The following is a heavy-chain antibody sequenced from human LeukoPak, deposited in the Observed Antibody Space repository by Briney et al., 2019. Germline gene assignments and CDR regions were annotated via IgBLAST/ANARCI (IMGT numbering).Heavy chain of an antibody. CDR3: XXXXXXXXXXXXXXXV. J-gene: IGHJ6*04. V-gene: IGHV3-21*01. CDR1: XS. Sequence: XSXXWVRQAPGXGLXXXASISSSSSYIYYADSVKGRFTISRDKXKKSLYLQMNSLRAEDTGVYYCXXXXXXXXXXXXXXXVWGXXXXVTVSS. CDR2: ISSSSSYI.